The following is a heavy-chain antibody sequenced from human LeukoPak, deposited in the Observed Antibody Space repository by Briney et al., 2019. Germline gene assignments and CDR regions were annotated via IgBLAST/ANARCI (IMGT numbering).Heavy chain of an antibody. V-gene: IGHV3-74*01. CDR2: INSDGSST. Sequence: GGSLRLSCAASGFTFSSYWMHWVRQAPGKGLVWVSRINSDGSSTSYADSVKGRFTISRDNAKNTLYPQMNSLRAEDTAVYYCARSSWDQLPDEVFFDYWGQGTLVTVSS. D-gene: IGHD2-2*01. J-gene: IGHJ4*02. CDR3: ARSSWDQLPDEVFFDY. CDR1: GFTFSSYW.